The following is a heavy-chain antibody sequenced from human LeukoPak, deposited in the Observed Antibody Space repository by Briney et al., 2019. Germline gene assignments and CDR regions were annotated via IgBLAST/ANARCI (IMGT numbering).Heavy chain of an antibody. V-gene: IGHV3-15*01. CDR3: TARYCRSTSCYGEYFQR. CDR1: GFTFSNAW. J-gene: IGHJ1*01. CDR2: IKSKTDGGTT. D-gene: IGHD2-2*01. Sequence: GGSLRLSCAASGFTFSNAWMSWVRQAPGKGLEWVGRIKSKTDGGTTDYAAPVKCRFTISRDESKNTLYLQMNSLTTEDTAVYYCTARYCRSTSCYGEYFQRWGQGTLVTVSS.